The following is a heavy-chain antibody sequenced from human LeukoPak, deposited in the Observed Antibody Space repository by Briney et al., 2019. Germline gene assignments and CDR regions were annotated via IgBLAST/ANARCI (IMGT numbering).Heavy chain of an antibody. Sequence: SETLSLTCAVYGGSLSGYYWSWIRQPPGKGLEWIGEISHSGSINYNPSLKSRVTISVDTSKNQFSLNLNSVTAADTAVYYCATIRNYGGIWGQGTMVTVS. CDR1: GGSLSGYY. J-gene: IGHJ3*02. CDR2: ISHSGSI. CDR3: ATIRNYGGI. V-gene: IGHV4-34*01. D-gene: IGHD4-23*01.